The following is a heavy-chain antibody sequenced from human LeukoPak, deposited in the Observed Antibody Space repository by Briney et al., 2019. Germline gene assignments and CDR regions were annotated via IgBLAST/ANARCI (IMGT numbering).Heavy chain of an antibody. D-gene: IGHD6-19*01. CDR3: ARDFEGSSGLFDY. V-gene: IGHV4-39*07. Sequence: SETLSLTCTVSGGSISSSSYYWGWIRQPPGKGLEWIGSIYYSGSTYYNPSLKSRVTISVDTSKNQFSLKLSSVTAADTAVYYCARDFEGSSGLFDYWGQGTLVTVSS. CDR2: IYYSGST. J-gene: IGHJ4*02. CDR1: GGSISSSSYY.